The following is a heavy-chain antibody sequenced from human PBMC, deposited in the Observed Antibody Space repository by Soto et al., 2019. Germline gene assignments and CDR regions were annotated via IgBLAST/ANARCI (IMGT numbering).Heavy chain of an antibody. CDR1: GFTFTKAY. J-gene: IGHJ4*02. CDR3: AKEGGYPGSNFYGAY. V-gene: IGHV3-15*01. CDR2: IKGSHAGGTT. Sequence: EVQLVESGGGLVEPGGSIRLSCVASGFTFTKAYMTWVRQAPGKGLELVGRIKGSHAGGTTDYATSVKGRFTISRDDSKNTLYLQMNSLKTEDTSVYYCAKEGGYPGSNFYGAYWGQGTLVTVSS. D-gene: IGHD1-26*01.